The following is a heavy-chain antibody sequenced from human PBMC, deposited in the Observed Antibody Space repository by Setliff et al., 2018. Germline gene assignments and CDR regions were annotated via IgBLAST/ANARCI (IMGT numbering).Heavy chain of an antibody. CDR2: IYDSGYT. D-gene: IGHD2-15*01. J-gene: IGHJ4*02. V-gene: IGHV4-31*03. CDR3: ARVAYPNGGSCRYFDN. Sequence: PSETLSLTCTVSGDSILSGDFYWNWIRQHPGKGLEWIGYIYDSGYTYYNPSLKSRVFMSVDTSMNQFSLKLNSVTAADTAMYYCARVAYPNGGSCRYFDNWGQGTLVTVSS. CDR1: GDSILSGDFY.